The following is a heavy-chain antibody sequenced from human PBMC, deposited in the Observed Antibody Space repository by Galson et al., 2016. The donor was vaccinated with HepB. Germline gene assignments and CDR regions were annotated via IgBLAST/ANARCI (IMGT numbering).Heavy chain of an antibody. CDR1: DGSISSLNSQ. CDR2: VHSDGTI. CDR3: PRDRRVTPPDY. V-gene: IGHV4-61*02. D-gene: IGHD2-21*02. Sequence: TLSLTCTVSDGSISSLNSQWSWVRQPAGKGLEWIGRVHSDGTIIYNPSVRSRVTISVDTSTNQFHLNLRSVTVAYTAVYYCPRDRRVTPPDYWGQGTLVTVSS. J-gene: IGHJ4*02.